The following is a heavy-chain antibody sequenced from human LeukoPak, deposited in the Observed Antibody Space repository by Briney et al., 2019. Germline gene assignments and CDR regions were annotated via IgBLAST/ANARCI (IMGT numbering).Heavy chain of an antibody. CDR1: GGSFSGYY. J-gene: IGHJ4*02. D-gene: IGHD6-19*01. V-gene: IGHV4-34*01. CDR3: ARGSGAEMSSGFFDY. CDR2: INHSGST. Sequence: PSETLSLTCAVYGGSFSGYYWSWIRQPPGKGLEWIGEINHSGSTNYNPSLKSRVTISVDTSKNQFSLKLSSVTAADTAVYYCARGSGAEMSSGFFDYWGQGTLVTVSS.